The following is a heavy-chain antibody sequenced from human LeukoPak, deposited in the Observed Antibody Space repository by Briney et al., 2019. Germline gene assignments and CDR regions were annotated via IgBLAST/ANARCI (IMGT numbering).Heavy chain of an antibody. D-gene: IGHD3-10*01. V-gene: IGHV1-69*13. CDR2: IIPIFGTA. CDR3: ASSGITMVRGPSYYYGMDV. CDR1: GGTFSSYA. J-gene: IGHJ6*02. Sequence: SVRVSCKASGGTFSSYAISWVRQAPGQGLEWMGGIIPIFGTANYAQKFQGRVTITADESTSTAYMELSSLRSEDTAVYYCASSGITMVRGPSYYYGMDVWGQGTTVTVSS.